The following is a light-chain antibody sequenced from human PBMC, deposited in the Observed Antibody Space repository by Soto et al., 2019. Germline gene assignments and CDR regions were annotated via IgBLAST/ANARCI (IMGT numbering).Light chain of an antibody. Sequence: EIVLTQSPATLYLSPGERATLSCRASQSVSSYLAWYQQKPGQAPRLLIYDASNRATGIPARFSGSGSGTDFTLTISSLEPEDFAVYYCQRRSNWTFGQGTRLEIK. J-gene: IGKJ5*01. CDR3: QRRSNWT. V-gene: IGKV3-11*01. CDR1: QSVSSY. CDR2: DAS.